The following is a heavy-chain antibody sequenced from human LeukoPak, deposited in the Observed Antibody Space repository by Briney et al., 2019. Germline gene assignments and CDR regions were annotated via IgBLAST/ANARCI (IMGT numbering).Heavy chain of an antibody. CDR2: INTDGSST. J-gene: IGHJ3*02. V-gene: IGHV3-74*01. CDR1: GFIFSSYW. CDR3: AEDLLWSPNAFDI. Sequence: PGGSLRLSCAASGFIFSSYWMHWVRHAPGKGLAWVSRINTDGSSTSYADSVKGRFTISRDNSKNTLYLQMNSLRAEDTAAYYCAEDLLWSPNAFDIWGQGTMVIVSS. D-gene: IGHD3-10*01.